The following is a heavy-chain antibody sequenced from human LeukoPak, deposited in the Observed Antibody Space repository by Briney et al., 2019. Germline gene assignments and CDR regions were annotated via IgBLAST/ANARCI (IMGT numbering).Heavy chain of an antibody. CDR1: GFTFSRFW. CDR3: ARGSPAASAYYYYYGMDV. V-gene: IGHV3-7*01. CDR2: IKQDGSEK. Sequence: GGSLRLSCAASGFTFSRFWMSWVRQAPGKGLEWVANIKQDGSEKYYVDSVKGRFTISRDNAKNSLHLQMNSLRAEDTAVYYCARGSPAASAYYYYYGMDVWGQGTTVTVSS. D-gene: IGHD2-2*01. J-gene: IGHJ6*02.